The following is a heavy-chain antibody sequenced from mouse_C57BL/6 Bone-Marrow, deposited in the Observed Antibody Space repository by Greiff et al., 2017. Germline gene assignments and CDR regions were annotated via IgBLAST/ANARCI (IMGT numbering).Heavy chain of an antibody. Sequence: EVHLVESGGDLVKPGGSLKLSCAASGFTFSSYGMSWVRQTPDKRLEWVATISSGGSYTYYPDSVKGRFTISRDNAKNTLYLQMSSLKSEDTAMYYCARPFITTVVDPWFAYWGQGTLGTVSA. D-gene: IGHD1-1*01. CDR1: GFTFSSYG. V-gene: IGHV5-6*01. CDR3: ARPFITTVVDPWFAY. J-gene: IGHJ3*01. CDR2: ISSGGSYT.